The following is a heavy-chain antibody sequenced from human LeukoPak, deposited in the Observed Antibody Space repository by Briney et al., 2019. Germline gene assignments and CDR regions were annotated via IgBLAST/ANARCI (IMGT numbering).Heavy chain of an antibody. CDR1: GFTFNNYS. V-gene: IGHV3-21*01. D-gene: IGHD1-26*01. Sequence: GGSLRLSCAASGFTFNNYSMNWVRQAPGKGLEWVSSISSSSSYIYYADSVKGRFTISRDNAKNSLFLHMNSLGAEDAAVYYCARETNLVGAINYWGQGTLVTVSS. CDR2: ISSSSSYI. CDR3: ARETNLVGAINY. J-gene: IGHJ4*02.